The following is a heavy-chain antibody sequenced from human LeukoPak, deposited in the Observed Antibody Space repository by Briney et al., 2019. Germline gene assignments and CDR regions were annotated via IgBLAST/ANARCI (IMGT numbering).Heavy chain of an antibody. CDR3: ARSGDIVVVPAAIGHDY. J-gene: IGHJ4*02. D-gene: IGHD2-2*02. Sequence: ASVKVSCKASGYTFTSYGISWVRQAPGQGLEWMGWISAYNGNTNYAQKLQGRVTMTTDTSTSTAYMELRSLRSDDTAVYYCARSGDIVVVPAAIGHDYWGQGTLVTVSS. CDR1: GYTFTSYG. V-gene: IGHV1-18*01. CDR2: ISAYNGNT.